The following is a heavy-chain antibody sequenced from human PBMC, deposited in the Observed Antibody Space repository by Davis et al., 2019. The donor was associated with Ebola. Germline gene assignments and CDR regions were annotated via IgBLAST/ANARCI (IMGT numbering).Heavy chain of an antibody. Sequence: PGGSLRLSCAASGFTFSSYGMHWVRQAPGKGLEWVAVISYDGSNKYYADSVKGRFTISRDNSKNTLYLQMNSLRAEDTAVYYCANALAFGGSMLNYGMYVWGQGTTVTVSS. V-gene: IGHV3-30*18. J-gene: IGHJ6*02. CDR2: ISYDGSNK. D-gene: IGHD1-26*01. CDR1: GFTFSSYG. CDR3: ANALAFGGSMLNYGMYV.